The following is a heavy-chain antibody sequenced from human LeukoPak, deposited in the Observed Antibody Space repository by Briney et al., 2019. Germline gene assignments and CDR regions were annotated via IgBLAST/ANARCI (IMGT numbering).Heavy chain of an antibody. CDR3: ARSSITMVRGTAAWFDP. V-gene: IGHV1-2*02. CDR1: GYTFTGYY. CDR2: INPNSGGT. Sequence: ASVKVSCKASGYTFTGYYMHWVRQAPGQGLEWMGWINPNSGGTNYAQKFQGRVTMTRDTSISTAYMELSRLRSDDTAVYYCARSSITMVRGTAAWFDPWGQGTLVTVSS. D-gene: IGHD3-10*01. J-gene: IGHJ5*02.